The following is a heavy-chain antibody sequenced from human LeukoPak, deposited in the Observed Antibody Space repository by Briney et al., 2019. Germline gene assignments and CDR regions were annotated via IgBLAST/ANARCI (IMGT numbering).Heavy chain of an antibody. J-gene: IGHJ4*02. CDR2: VNPSGGST. V-gene: IGHV1-46*01. CDR3: ARGFPPRRFYDSSGYYSYYFDY. CDR1: GYTFTSYY. Sequence: ASVKVSCKASGYTFTSYYMHWVRQAPGQGLEWMGIVNPSGGSTSYAQKFQGRVTMTTDTSTSTAYMELRSLRSDDTAVYYCARGFPPRRFYDSSGYYSYYFDYWGQGTLVTVSS. D-gene: IGHD3-22*01.